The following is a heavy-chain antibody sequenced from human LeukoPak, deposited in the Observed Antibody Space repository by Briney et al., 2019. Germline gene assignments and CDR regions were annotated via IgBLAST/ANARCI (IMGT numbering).Heavy chain of an antibody. CDR2: IYYSGST. Sequence: PSETLSLTCTVSGGSISSGGYYWSWIRQHPGKGLEWIGYIYYSGSTYYNPSLKSRVTISVDTSKNQFSLKLSSVTAADTAVYYCARVISADWFDPWGQGTLVTVSS. V-gene: IGHV4-31*03. CDR1: GGSISSGGYY. CDR3: ARVISADWFDP. J-gene: IGHJ5*02.